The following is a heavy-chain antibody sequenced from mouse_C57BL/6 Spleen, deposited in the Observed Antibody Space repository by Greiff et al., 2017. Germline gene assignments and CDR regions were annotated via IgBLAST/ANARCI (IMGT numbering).Heavy chain of an antibody. CDR1: GFTFSDYY. D-gene: IGHD1-1*01. Sequence: EVKLVESEGGLVQPGSSMKLSCTASGFTFSDYYMAWVRQVPEKGLEWVANINYDGSSTYYLDSLKSRFIISRDNAKNILYLQMSSLKSEDTATYYCERADYYGRSFDYWGQGTTLTVSS. CDR3: ERADYYGRSFDY. CDR2: INYDGSST. V-gene: IGHV5-16*01. J-gene: IGHJ2*01.